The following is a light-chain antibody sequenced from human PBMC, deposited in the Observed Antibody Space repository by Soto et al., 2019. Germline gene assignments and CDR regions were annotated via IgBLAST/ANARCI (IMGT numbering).Light chain of an antibody. J-gene: IGKJ3*01. CDR2: DAS. V-gene: IGKV1-33*01. CDR3: QQYDNLPLS. CDR1: HDISNY. Sequence: DIQMTQSPSSLSASVGDRVTITCQASHDISNYLNWYQQKPGKAPKLVISDASNLETGAPSRFSGSGSGTDFTFTISSLQPEDIGTYFCQQYDNLPLSFGPGNTVEI.